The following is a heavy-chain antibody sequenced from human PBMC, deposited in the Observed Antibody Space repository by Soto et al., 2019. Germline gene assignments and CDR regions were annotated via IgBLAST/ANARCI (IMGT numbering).Heavy chain of an antibody. V-gene: IGHV3-33*01. CDR2: IWYDGSNK. Sequence: QVQLVESGGGVVQPGRSLRLSCAASGFTFSSYGMHWVRQAPGKGLEWVAVIWYDGSNKYYADSVKGRFTISRDNSKNTLYLQMNSLRAEDTAVYYCARDRRWLQALYYFDYWGQGTLVTVSS. CDR1: GFTFSSYG. D-gene: IGHD5-12*01. CDR3: ARDRRWLQALYYFDY. J-gene: IGHJ4*02.